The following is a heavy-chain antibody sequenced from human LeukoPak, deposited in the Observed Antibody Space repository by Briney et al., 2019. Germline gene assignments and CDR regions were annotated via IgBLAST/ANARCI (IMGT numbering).Heavy chain of an antibody. CDR2: INSDGSRT. V-gene: IGHV3-74*01. CDR1: GFTFSSYW. CDR3: ARDQLYCSGGICYFDY. Sequence: GGSLRLSCAASGFTFSSYWMHWVRQAPGKGLMWVSRINSDGSRTTYADSVRGRFTISRDNAKSTLYLQMNSLRAEDTAVYYCARDQLYCSGGICYFDYWGQGTLVTVSS. J-gene: IGHJ4*02. D-gene: IGHD2-15*01.